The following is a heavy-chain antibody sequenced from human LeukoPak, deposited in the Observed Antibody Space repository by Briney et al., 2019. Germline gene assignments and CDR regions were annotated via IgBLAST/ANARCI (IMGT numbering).Heavy chain of an antibody. V-gene: IGHV4-4*02. Sequence: SETLSLTCAVSGGSISSSNWWSWVRQPPGKGLEWIGEIYHSGSTNYNPSLKSRVTISVDKSKNQFSLKLSSVTAADTAVYYCARVGIAARSALDPWGQGTLVTVSS. D-gene: IGHD6-6*01. J-gene: IGHJ5*02. CDR1: GGSISSSNW. CDR2: IYHSGST. CDR3: ARVGIAARSALDP.